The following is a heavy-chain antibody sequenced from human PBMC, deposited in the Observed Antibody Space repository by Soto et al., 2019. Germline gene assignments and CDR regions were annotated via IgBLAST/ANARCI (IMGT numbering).Heavy chain of an antibody. D-gene: IGHD2-15*01. V-gene: IGHV3-33*03. CDR2: IWYDGSNK. CDR3: ARGGWSGSNCKLQQRSVHV. CDR1: GFIFNEYG. J-gene: IGHJ4*02. Sequence: QVQLVESGGGVVQPGRSLRLSCAASGFIFNEYGMHWVRQAPGKGLEWVAVIWYDGSNKYYADSVKGRFTFSRDNSKNTMSLRVNSLSVEDLDVYYCARGGWSGSNCKLQQRSVHVWGQGTLVTVSS.